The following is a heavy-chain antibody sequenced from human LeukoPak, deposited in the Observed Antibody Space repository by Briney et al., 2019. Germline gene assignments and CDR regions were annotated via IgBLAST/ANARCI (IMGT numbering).Heavy chain of an antibody. CDR1: GLTFSDYA. D-gene: IGHD3-10*01. CDR2: ITDSGGTT. Sequence: GGSLRLSCAASGLTFSDYAMSWVRQAPGKGLEWVSTITDSGGTTYYADSVKGRFTISRDNSKNTLYLQMNSLRDEDTAVYYCAKVPYSDYGAGRPPFMDVWGHGTTVAISS. V-gene: IGHV3-23*01. CDR3: AKVPYSDYGAGRPPFMDV. J-gene: IGHJ6*02.